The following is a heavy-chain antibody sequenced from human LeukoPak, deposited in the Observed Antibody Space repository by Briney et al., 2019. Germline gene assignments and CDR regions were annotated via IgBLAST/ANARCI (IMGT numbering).Heavy chain of an antibody. CDR2: ISYDGSNK. D-gene: IGHD3-22*01. V-gene: IGHV3-30-3*01. CDR3: AREEYYYDSSGYFDY. J-gene: IGHJ4*02. Sequence: GGSLRLSCAASGFTFSSYAMHWVRQAPGKGLEGVAVISYDGSNKYYADSVKGRFTISRDNSKNTLYLQMNSLRAEDTAVYYCAREEYYYDSSGYFDYWGQGTLVTVSS. CDR1: GFTFSSYA.